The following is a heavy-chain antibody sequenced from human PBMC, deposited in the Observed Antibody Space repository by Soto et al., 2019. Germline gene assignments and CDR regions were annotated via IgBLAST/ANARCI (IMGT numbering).Heavy chain of an antibody. V-gene: IGHV1-69*02. CDR3: ARTQGVVVPAARSGFDY. D-gene: IGHD2-2*01. Sequence: QVQLVQSGAEVKKPGSSVKVSCKASGGTFSSYTISWVRQAPGQGLEWMGRIIPILGIANYAQKFQGRVTVTADKSASTAYMELSRLRSEDTAVYYCARTQGVVVPAARSGFDYWGQGTLVTVSS. CDR1: GGTFSSYT. CDR2: IIPILGIA. J-gene: IGHJ4*02.